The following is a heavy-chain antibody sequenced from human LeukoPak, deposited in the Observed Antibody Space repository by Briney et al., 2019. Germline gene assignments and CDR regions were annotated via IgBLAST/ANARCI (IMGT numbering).Heavy chain of an antibody. D-gene: IGHD1-26*01. CDR1: GFTVSSIY. V-gene: IGHV3-53*01. CDR2: IYRGGST. Sequence: GGSLRLSCAASGFTVSSIYMSWVRQAPGKGLEWVSIIYRGGSTYYADSVKGRFTISRDNAKNTVDLQMNSLRAEDTAVYYCARDRSGAHYYMDVWGKGTTVTVSS. CDR3: ARDRSGAHYYMDV. J-gene: IGHJ6*03.